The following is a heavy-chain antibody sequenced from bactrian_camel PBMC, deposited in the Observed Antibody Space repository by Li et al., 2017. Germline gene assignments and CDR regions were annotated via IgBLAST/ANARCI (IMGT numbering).Heavy chain of an antibody. CDR2: INSGGGGT. CDR3: TTDTWYLPLR. V-gene: IGHV3S40*01. D-gene: IGHD2*01. J-gene: IGHJ4*01. Sequence: VQLVESGGGLVQPGGSLRLSCEASGFIFSNYRMSWVRQAAGKGLELVSTINSGGGGTYYADVVKGRFAISRDNAKTTTYLQLNSLKTEDTGIYYCTTDTWYLPLRWGQGTQVTVS. CDR1: GFIFSNYR.